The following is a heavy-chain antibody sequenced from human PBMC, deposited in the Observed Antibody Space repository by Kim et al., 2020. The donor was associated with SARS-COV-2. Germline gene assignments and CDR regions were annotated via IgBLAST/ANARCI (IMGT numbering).Heavy chain of an antibody. Sequence: SETLSLTCAVSGGSISSSNWWSWVRQPPGKGLEWIGEIYHSGSTNYNPSLKSRVTISVDKSKNQFSLKLSSVTAADTAVYYCARDRVFSPSSGTDAFDIWGQGTMVTVSS. CDR3: ARDRVFSPSSGTDAFDI. D-gene: IGHD6-6*01. CDR1: GGSISSSNW. V-gene: IGHV4-4*02. J-gene: IGHJ3*02. CDR2: IYHSGST.